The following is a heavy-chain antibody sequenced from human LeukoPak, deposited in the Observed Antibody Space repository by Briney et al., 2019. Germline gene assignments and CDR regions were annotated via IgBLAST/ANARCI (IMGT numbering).Heavy chain of an antibody. Sequence: SGTLFLTCAVSGISISTTNWWSWVRQAPGKGLEWIGEIYHSGITNYNPALRSRVTLSVDKSKNHFSLKLSSVTAADTALYYCMGADYGGHWGQGILVTVSS. CDR1: GISISTTNW. V-gene: IGHV4-4*02. J-gene: IGHJ4*02. CDR3: MGADYGGH. D-gene: IGHD4/OR15-4a*01. CDR2: IYHSGIT.